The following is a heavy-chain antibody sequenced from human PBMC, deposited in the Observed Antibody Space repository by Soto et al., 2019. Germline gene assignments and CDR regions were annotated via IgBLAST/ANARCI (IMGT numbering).Heavy chain of an antibody. J-gene: IGHJ4*02. CDR3: TRDLRLDN. CDR1: GTSVSRDGYY. V-gene: IGHV4-31*02. CDR2: IYNSGST. Sequence: QVQLQESGPGLVKLSQTLSLTCTVSGTSVSRDGYYWSWIRQRPGKGLEWIGYIYNSGSTYYNPSLKSRVTISVDTSKNQFSLTMDSVTAADTAVYYCTRDLRLDNLGQGTLVTVSS.